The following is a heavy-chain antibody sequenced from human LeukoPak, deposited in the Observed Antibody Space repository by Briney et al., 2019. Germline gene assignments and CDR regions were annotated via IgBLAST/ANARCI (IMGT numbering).Heavy chain of an antibody. V-gene: IGHV3-21*01. Sequence: PGGSLRLSCAASGFTFSSYSMNWVRQAPGKGLEWVSSISSSSSYIYYADSVRGRFTISRDNAKNSLYLQMNSLRAEDTAVYYCARADWNDVRGDWGQGTLVTVSS. CDR1: GFTFSSYS. D-gene: IGHD1-1*01. CDR2: ISSSSSYI. CDR3: ARADWNDVRGD. J-gene: IGHJ4*02.